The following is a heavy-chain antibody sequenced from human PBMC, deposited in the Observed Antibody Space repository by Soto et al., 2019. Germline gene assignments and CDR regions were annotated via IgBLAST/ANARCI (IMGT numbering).Heavy chain of an antibody. V-gene: IGHV1-69*13. Sequence: SVKVSCKASGGTFSSYAISWVRQAPGQGLEWMGGIIPIFGTANYAQKFQGRVTITADESASTAYMELSSLRSEGTAVYYCARALDSGYVCYFAYGGQGTLVTVSS. J-gene: IGHJ4*02. CDR2: IIPIFGTA. CDR3: ARALDSGYVCYFAY. CDR1: GGTFSSYA. D-gene: IGHD5-12*01.